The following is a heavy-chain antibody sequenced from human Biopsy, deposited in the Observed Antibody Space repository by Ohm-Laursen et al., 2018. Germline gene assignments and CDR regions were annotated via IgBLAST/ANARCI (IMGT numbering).Heavy chain of an antibody. D-gene: IGHD5/OR15-5a*01. CDR1: GYDFLDFH. CDR2: INPHTGVT. Sequence: AASVKVSCKPSGYDFLDFHIYWVRQVPGQGLEWIGHINPHTGVTKYVQKFLDRITMTGDTSISTAYMDLSRLTSADTGIYYCARPSGGVSTIGFDPWGQGTLVIVSS. CDR3: ARPSGGVSTIGFDP. J-gene: IGHJ5*02. V-gene: IGHV1-2*05.